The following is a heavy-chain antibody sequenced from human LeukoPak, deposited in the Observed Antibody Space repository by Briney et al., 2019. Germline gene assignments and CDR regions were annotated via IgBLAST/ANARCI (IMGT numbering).Heavy chain of an antibody. Sequence: PGGSLRLSCAGSGFTFSSYTMSWVRQAPGKGLEWVSSITGSSAYINYADSVKGRFTISRDNDQKSLYLHMNSLRAEDTAVYYCARVGLAAFDIWGQGTMVTVSS. CDR2: ITGSSAYI. J-gene: IGHJ3*02. CDR3: ARVGLAAFDI. CDR1: GFTFSSYT. V-gene: IGHV3-21*01.